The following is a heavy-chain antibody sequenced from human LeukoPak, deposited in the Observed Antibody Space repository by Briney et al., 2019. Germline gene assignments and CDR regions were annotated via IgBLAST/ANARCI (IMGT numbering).Heavy chain of an antibody. CDR2: IRYDGSNK. CDR1: GFTFSSYG. D-gene: IGHD2-2*03. V-gene: IGHV3-30*02. Sequence: PGGSLRLSCAASGFTFSSYGMHWVRQAPGKGLEWVAFIRYDGSNKYYADSVKGRFTISRDNSKNTLYLQMNSLRAEDTAVYYCARHLGLGSGYCSSTSCLGYYYYYMDVWGKGTTVTISS. J-gene: IGHJ6*03. CDR3: ARHLGLGSGYCSSTSCLGYYYYYMDV.